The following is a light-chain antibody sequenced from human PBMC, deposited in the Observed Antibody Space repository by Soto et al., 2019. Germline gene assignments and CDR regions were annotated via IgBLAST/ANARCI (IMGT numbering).Light chain of an antibody. J-gene: IGKJ1*01. CDR1: QSISSS. CDR2: AAY. Sequence: DIQMTQSPSSLSASVGDRVTITCXASQSISSSFNWYQQKPGKAPKLLIYAAYSLQSGVPSRFSGSGSGTDFTLTISSLQPEDFATYSCQQSYSTPWTFGQGTMVDIK. CDR3: QQSYSTPWT. V-gene: IGKV1-39*01.